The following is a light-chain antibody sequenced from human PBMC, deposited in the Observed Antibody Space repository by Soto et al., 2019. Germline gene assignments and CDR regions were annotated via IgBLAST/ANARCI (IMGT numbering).Light chain of an antibody. CDR3: MQSLQTPWT. CDR2: LGS. Sequence: DIVMTQSPLSLPVTPGEPASISCRSSQTLLHSNGYNYLDWYLQKPGQSPQLLISLGSDRASGVPDRFSGSGSGTDFTLKIRRVEAEDVGVYYCMQSLQTPWTFGQGTNVGI. J-gene: IGKJ1*01. CDR1: QTLLHSNGYNY. V-gene: IGKV2-28*01.